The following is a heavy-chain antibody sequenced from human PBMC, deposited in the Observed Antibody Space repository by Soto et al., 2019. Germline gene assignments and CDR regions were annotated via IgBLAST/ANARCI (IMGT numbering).Heavy chain of an antibody. J-gene: IGHJ5*02. CDR2: INHSGST. Sequence: SSETLSLTCAVYGGSFSGYYWSWIRQPPGKGLEWIGEINHSGSTNYNPSLKSRVTISVDTSKNQFSLKLSSVTAADTAVYYCARGSEGCSGGSCYSGVDGWFDPWGQGTLVTVSS. D-gene: IGHD2-15*01. V-gene: IGHV4-34*01. CDR3: ARGSEGCSGGSCYSGVDGWFDP. CDR1: GGSFSGYY.